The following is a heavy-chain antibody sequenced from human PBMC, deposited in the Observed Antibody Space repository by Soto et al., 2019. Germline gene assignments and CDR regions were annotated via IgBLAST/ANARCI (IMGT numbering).Heavy chain of an antibody. V-gene: IGHV3-23*01. J-gene: IGHJ4*02. CDR3: AKVSMPEHYGDTLIDY. D-gene: IGHD4-17*01. Sequence: PGGSLRLSCVASGFSFRNYALSWVRQAPGKGLEWVSTFSAGGRAYYADTVKGRFTIARDSSRNTVHLQISILRPEDTAVYYCAKVSMPEHYGDTLIDYSGQATRVTVSS. CDR2: FSAGGRA. CDR1: GFSFRNYA.